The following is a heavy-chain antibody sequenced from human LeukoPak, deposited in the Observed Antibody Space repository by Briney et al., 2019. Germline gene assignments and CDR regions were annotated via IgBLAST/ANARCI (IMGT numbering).Heavy chain of an antibody. CDR3: AREVRAATGTSLDY. Sequence: ASVKVSCKASGYTLTGYYMHWVRQAPGQGLEWMGWINPNSGGTNYAQKFQGRVTMTRDTSISTAYMELSRLRSDDTAVYYCAREVRAATGTSLDYWGQGTLVTVSS. J-gene: IGHJ4*02. V-gene: IGHV1-2*02. CDR1: GYTLTGYY. D-gene: IGHD6-13*01. CDR2: INPNSGGT.